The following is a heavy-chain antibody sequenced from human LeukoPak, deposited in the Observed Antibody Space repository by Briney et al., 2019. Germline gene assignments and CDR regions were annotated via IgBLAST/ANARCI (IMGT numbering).Heavy chain of an antibody. CDR3: TRPKWGLHYFDY. D-gene: IGHD2-8*01. J-gene: IGHJ4*02. CDR2: FSHDGSST. Sequence: PGRSLRLSCAASGFTFSSYGMRWVRQAPGKGLEWVAVFSHDGSSTYYADSVKGRFTISRDNSKNTLHLQMNSLRADDTAVYYCTRPKWGLHYFDYWGQGALVTVSS. V-gene: IGHV3-30*03. CDR1: GFTFSSYG.